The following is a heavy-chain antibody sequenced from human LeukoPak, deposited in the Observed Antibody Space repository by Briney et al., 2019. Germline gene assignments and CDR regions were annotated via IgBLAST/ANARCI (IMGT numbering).Heavy chain of an antibody. CDR3: ARAPANYYMDV. D-gene: IGHD2-8*01. Sequence: PSETLSLTCAVSGYSISSTYYWGWIRQPPGKGLEWIGSMYHNGNAYYSPSLRSRVAMSVDTSKNQFSLNLSSVTAADTAVYYCARAPANYYMDVWGKGTTVTVSS. CDR2: MYHNGNA. J-gene: IGHJ6*03. CDR1: GYSISSTYY. V-gene: IGHV4-38-2*01.